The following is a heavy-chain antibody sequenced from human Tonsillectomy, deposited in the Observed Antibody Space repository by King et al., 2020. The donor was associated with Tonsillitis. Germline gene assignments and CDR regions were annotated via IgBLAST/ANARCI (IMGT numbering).Heavy chain of an antibody. CDR1: GFTFSSYS. CDR3: TRARYSAF. V-gene: IGHV3-48*02. Sequence: VQLVESGGGLVQPGGSLRLSCAASGFTFSSYSMNWVRQAPGKGLEWISYISSSSSPIYYAASVKGRFTISRDNAKNSLYLQVNSLRDEDTAVYYCTRARYSAFWGQGTLVTVSS. CDR2: ISSSSSPI. D-gene: IGHD1-1*01. J-gene: IGHJ4*02.